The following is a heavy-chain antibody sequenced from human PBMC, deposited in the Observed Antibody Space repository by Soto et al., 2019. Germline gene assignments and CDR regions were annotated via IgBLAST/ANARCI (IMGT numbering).Heavy chain of an antibody. CDR2: INPTGGST. J-gene: IGHJ4*02. CDR3: ARHLAAGDL. D-gene: IGHD2-21*01. V-gene: IGHV1-46*01. CDR1: GYIFINYY. Sequence: QVHLVQSGAEVKKPGASVKVSCKASGYIFINYYIHWVRQAPGHGLEWMAIINPTGGSTNYAQKFQSRVTLTMDTSTSTVYMELSSLTSEDTAMYYGARHLAAGDLWGQGTLVTVSS.